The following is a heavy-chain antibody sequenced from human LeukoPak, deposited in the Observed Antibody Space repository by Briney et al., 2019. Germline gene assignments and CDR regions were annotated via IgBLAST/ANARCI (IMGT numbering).Heavy chain of an antibody. V-gene: IGHV4-38-2*02. Sequence: SETLSLTCTVSGYSISSGYYWGWIRQPPGKGLEWIGSIYHSGSTYYNPSLKSRVTISVDTSKNQFSLKLSSVTAADTAVYYCARVARDRGDAFDIWGQGTMVTVSS. CDR3: ARVARDRGDAFDI. D-gene: IGHD3-22*01. J-gene: IGHJ3*02. CDR1: GYSISSGYY. CDR2: IYHSGST.